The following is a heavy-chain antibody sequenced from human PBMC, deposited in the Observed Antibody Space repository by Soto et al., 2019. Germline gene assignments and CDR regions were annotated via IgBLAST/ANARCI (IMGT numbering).Heavy chain of an antibody. Sequence: AGGSLRLSCAASGFTFSSYWMSWVRQAPGKGLEWVANIKQDGSEKYYVDSVKGRFTISRDNAKNSLYLQMNSLRAEDTAVYYCARERGGYYYYYGMDLWGQGTTVTVSS. D-gene: IGHD2-15*01. CDR1: GFTFSSYW. V-gene: IGHV3-7*01. J-gene: IGHJ6*02. CDR2: IKQDGSEK. CDR3: ARERGGYYYYYGMDL.